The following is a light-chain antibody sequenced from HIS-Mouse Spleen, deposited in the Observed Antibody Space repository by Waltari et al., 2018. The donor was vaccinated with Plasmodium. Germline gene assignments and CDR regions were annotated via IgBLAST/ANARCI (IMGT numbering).Light chain of an antibody. Sequence: QSVLTQPPSVSAAPGQKVTISCSGSSSQIGNNYVSWYQHPPGTAPKLLIYDNNKRPSGIPDRFSGSKSGTSATLGITGLQTGDEADYYCGTWDSSLSAVVFGGGTKLTVL. CDR2: DNN. CDR3: GTWDSSLSAVV. V-gene: IGLV1-51*01. J-gene: IGLJ2*01. CDR1: SSQIGNNY.